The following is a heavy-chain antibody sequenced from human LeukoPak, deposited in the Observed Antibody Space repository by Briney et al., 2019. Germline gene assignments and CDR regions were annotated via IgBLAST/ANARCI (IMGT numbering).Heavy chain of an antibody. CDR1: GGSISSYF. V-gene: IGHV4-59*01. CDR3: ARDGDDYGDYVFDY. J-gene: IGHJ4*02. D-gene: IGHD4-17*01. CDR2: IYYSGST. Sequence: SETLSLTCTVSGGSISSYFWSWIRQPPGKGLEWIGYIYYSGSTNYNPSLKSRVTISVDTSKNQFSLKLSSVTAADTAVYYCARDGDDYGDYVFDYWGQGILVTVSS.